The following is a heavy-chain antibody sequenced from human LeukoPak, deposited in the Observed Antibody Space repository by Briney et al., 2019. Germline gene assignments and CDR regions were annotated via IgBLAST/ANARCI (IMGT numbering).Heavy chain of an antibody. J-gene: IGHJ3*02. CDR2: IIPIFGTA. Sequence: ASVKVSCKASGGTFSSYAISWVRQAPGQGLEWMGGIIPIFGTANYAQKFQGRVTITADESTSTAYMELSSLRSEDTAVYYCARPNPASNAFDIWGQGTMVAVSS. CDR1: GGTFSSYA. CDR3: ARPNPASNAFDI. V-gene: IGHV1-69*13.